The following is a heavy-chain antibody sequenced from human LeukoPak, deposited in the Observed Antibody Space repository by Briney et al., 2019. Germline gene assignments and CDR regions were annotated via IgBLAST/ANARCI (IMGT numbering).Heavy chain of an antibody. CDR3: AHRPWGDYGGFFDY. V-gene: IGHV2-5*02. D-gene: IGHD4-17*01. J-gene: IGHJ4*02. Sequence: ESGPTLVNPTPTLTLTCTFSGFSLSARGVGVGWIRQPPGKALEWLALVYWDDDKRFSPSLKSRLTITKDTSKNQVVLTMTNMDPVDTATYYCAHRPWGDYGGFFDYWGQGTLVTVSS. CDR1: GFSLSARGVG. CDR2: VYWDDDK.